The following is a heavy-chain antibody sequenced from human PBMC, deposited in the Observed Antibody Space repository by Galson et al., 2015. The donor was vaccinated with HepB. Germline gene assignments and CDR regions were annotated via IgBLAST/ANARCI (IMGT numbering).Heavy chain of an antibody. D-gene: IGHD5-24*01. CDR3: ARDQMATIDYFDY. V-gene: IGHV3-30-3*01. J-gene: IGHJ4*02. Sequence: SLRLSCAASGFTFSSYAMHWVRQAPGKGLEWVAVISYDGSNKYYADSVKGRFTISRDNSKNTLYLQMNSLRAEDTAVYYCARDQMATIDYFDYWGQGTLVTVSS. CDR2: ISYDGSNK. CDR1: GFTFSSYA.